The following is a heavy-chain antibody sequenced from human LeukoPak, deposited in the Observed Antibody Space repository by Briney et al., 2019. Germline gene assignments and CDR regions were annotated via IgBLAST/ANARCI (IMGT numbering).Heavy chain of an antibody. J-gene: IGHJ4*02. CDR2: IYASGNT. V-gene: IGHV4-4*07. D-gene: IGHD2-21*02. CDR3: ARQGVATAIDY. CDR1: GGSISSYY. Sequence: SETLSLTCTVSGGSISSYYWSWIRQPAGKGLEWIGRIYASGNTNYNPSLKSRVTMSVDTSKNLFALKLSSVTAAGTAVYYCARQGVATAIDYWGQGTLVTVSS.